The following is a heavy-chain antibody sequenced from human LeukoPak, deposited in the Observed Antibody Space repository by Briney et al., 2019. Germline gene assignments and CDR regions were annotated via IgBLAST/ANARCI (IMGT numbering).Heavy chain of an antibody. CDR2: INHSGST. D-gene: IGHD6-19*01. CDR1: GASFSGFH. Sequence: PSETLSLTCAVYGASFSGFHWSWIRQPPGKGLEWIGEINHSGSTNYNPSLKSRVTISVDTSKNQFSLKLSSVTAADTAVYYCARGQWLDNYWCQGPLVNVS. CDR3: ARGQWLDNY. J-gene: IGHJ4*02. V-gene: IGHV4-34*01.